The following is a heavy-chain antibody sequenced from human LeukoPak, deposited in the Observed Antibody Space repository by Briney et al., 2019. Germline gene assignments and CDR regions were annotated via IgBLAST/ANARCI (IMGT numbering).Heavy chain of an antibody. CDR2: ISGSGGST. CDR1: GFTFSSYA. V-gene: IGHV3-23*01. D-gene: IGHD6-13*01. CDR3: AKEVYSSSWLSYRDYYYYGMDV. J-gene: IGHJ6*02. Sequence: HPGGSLRLSCAASGFTFSSYAMSWVRQAPGKGLEWVSAISGSGGSTYYADSVKGRFTISRDNSKNTLYLQMNSLRAEDTAVYYCAKEVYSSSWLSYRDYYYYGMDVWGQGTTVTVSS.